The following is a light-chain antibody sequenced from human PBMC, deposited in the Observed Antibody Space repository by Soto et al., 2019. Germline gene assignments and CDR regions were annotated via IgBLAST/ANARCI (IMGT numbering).Light chain of an antibody. Sequence: QSALTQPPSASGASGQSVTISCTGTSSDVGGYNYVSWYQQHPGKAPKLMIYEVSKRPSVVPDRFSGSKSGNTASLTVSGLQAEDEADYYCSSYAGSRLYVFGTGTKLTVL. J-gene: IGLJ1*01. CDR1: SSDVGGYNY. V-gene: IGLV2-8*01. CDR3: SSYAGSRLYV. CDR2: EVS.